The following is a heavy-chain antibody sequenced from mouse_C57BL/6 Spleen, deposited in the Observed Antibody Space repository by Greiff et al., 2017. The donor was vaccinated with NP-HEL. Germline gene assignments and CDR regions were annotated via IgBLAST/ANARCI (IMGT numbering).Heavy chain of an antibody. Sequence: EVKLVESGGGLVKPGGSLKLSCAASGFTFSDYGMHWVRQAPEKGLEWVAYISSGSSTIYYADTVKGRFTISRDNAKNTLFLQMTSLRSEDTAMYYCARPQYYGSSYVAWFAYWGQGTLVTVSA. CDR2: ISSGSSTI. CDR1: GFTFSDYG. CDR3: ARPQYYGSSYVAWFAY. D-gene: IGHD1-1*01. J-gene: IGHJ3*01. V-gene: IGHV5-17*01.